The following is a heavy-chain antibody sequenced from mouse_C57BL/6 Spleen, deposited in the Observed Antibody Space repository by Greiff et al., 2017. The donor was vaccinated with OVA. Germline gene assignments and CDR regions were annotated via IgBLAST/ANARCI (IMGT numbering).Heavy chain of an antibody. CDR3: AGNGDGFAY. CDR1: GYTFTSYT. J-gene: IGHJ3*01. V-gene: IGHV1-4*01. Sequence: VQLQQSGAELARPGASVKMSCKASGYTFTSYTMHWVKQRPGQGLEWIGYINPSSGYTKYNQKFKDKATLTADKSSSTAYMQLSSLTSEDSAVYYCAGNGDGFAYWGQGTLVTVSA. D-gene: IGHD4-1*01. CDR2: INPSSGYT.